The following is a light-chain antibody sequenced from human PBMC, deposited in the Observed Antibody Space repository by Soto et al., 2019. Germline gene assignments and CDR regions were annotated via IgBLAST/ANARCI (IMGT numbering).Light chain of an antibody. CDR1: QSVRGSK. CDR3: QQYGSSPWT. J-gene: IGKJ1*01. Sequence: EIVLTQSPATLSLSPGERATLSCRASQSVRGSKVAWYQQKPGEAPRLLISGASTRATGIPPRFSGGGSGTDFTLTISRLEPEDFAVYYCQQYGSSPWTFGQGTKVDIK. V-gene: IGKV3-20*01. CDR2: GAS.